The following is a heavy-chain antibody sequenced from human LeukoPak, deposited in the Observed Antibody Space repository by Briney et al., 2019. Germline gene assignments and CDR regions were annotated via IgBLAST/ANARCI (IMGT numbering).Heavy chain of an antibody. CDR1: GYSISSGYC. Sequence: SETLSLTCAVSGYSISSGYCWGWIRQPPGKGLEWIGSIYHSGSTYYNPSLKSRVTISVDTSKNQFPLKLSSVTAADTAVYYCARVATTTNPPQRPFDYWGQGTLVTVSS. V-gene: IGHV4-38-2*01. J-gene: IGHJ4*02. CDR2: IYHSGST. D-gene: IGHD5-12*01. CDR3: ARVATTTNPPQRPFDY.